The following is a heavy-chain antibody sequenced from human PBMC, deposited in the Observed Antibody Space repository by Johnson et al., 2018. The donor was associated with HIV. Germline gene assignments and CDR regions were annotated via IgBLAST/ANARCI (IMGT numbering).Heavy chain of an antibody. CDR3: ARDGVYSSPWDAFDI. J-gene: IGHJ3*02. Sequence: QVQLVESGGGVVQPGRSLRLSCAASGFTFSSYGMAWVRQSPGKGLEWVTVISFAGVKKYYADSVKGRFTISRDNSKGTLYLQMDGLRPEDTALYYCARDGVYSSPWDAFDIWGQGTMVTVSS. V-gene: IGHV3-30*03. CDR2: ISFAGVKK. D-gene: IGHD6-13*01. CDR1: GFTFSSYG.